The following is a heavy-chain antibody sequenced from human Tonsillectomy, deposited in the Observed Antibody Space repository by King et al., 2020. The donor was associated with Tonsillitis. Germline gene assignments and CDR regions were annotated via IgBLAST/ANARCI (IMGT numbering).Heavy chain of an antibody. CDR3: AKDLFGIAAAGYDY. Sequence: QLVQSGGGVVQPGRSLRLSCAASGFTFSSSGMHWVRQVPGKGLEWVAVISYDGNNKYYADSVKGRFTISRDNSKNPLYLQMNSLRAEDTTFYYCAKDLFGIAAAGYDYWGQRTLVTVSS. D-gene: IGHD6-13*01. CDR2: ISYDGNNK. J-gene: IGHJ4*02. V-gene: IGHV3-30*18. CDR1: GFTFSSSG.